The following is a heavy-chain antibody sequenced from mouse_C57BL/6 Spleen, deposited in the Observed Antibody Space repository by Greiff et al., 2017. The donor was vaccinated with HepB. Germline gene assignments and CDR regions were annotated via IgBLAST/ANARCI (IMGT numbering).Heavy chain of an antibody. CDR3: ARRGYDFAMDY. J-gene: IGHJ4*01. D-gene: IGHD2-2*01. Sequence: DVMLVESGPGMVKPSQSLSLTCTVTGYSITSGYDWHWIRHFPGNKLEWMGYISYSGSTNYNPSLKSRISITHDTSKNHFFLKLNSVTTEDTATYYCARRGYDFAMDYWGQGTSVTVSS. CDR2: ISYSGST. CDR1: GYSITSGYD. V-gene: IGHV3-1*01.